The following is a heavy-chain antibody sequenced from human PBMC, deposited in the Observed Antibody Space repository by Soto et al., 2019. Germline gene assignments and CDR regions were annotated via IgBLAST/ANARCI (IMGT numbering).Heavy chain of an antibody. CDR1: GFTFSSYG. J-gene: IGHJ1*01. Sequence: ESGGGVVQPGRSLRLSCAASGFTFSSYGMHWVRQAPGKGLEWVAVIWYDGSNKYYADSVKGRFTISRDNSKNTLYLQMNSLRAEDTAVYYCXRQHGGYYDSSGSEYXQHWGQGTLVTVSS. V-gene: IGHV3-33*01. CDR3: XRQHGGYYDSSGSEYXQH. D-gene: IGHD3-22*01. CDR2: IWYDGSNK.